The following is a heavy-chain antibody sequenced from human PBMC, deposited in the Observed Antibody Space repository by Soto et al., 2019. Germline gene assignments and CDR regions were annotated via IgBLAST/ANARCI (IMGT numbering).Heavy chain of an antibody. J-gene: IGHJ4*02. V-gene: IGHV1-8*01. D-gene: IGHD3-10*01. CDR2: MNPNSGNT. CDR1: GYTFTSYD. Sequence: QVQLVQSGAEVKKPGASVKVSCKASGYTFTSYDINWVRQATGQGLEWMGWMNPNSGNTGYAQKFQGRVTMTRNTSISTAYMELSSLRSEDTAVYYWARGEGNYGSGSYYKLFDYWGQGTLVTVSS. CDR3: ARGEGNYGSGSYYKLFDY.